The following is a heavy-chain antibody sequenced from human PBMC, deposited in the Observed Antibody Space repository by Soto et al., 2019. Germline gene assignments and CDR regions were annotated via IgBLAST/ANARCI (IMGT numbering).Heavy chain of an antibody. CDR3: AKSTSPTGINWFDP. CDR1: GFTFSSYA. D-gene: IGHD6-13*01. CDR2: ISGSGGST. J-gene: IGHJ5*02. V-gene: IGHV3-23*01. Sequence: GSLRLSCAASGFTFSSYAMSWVRQALGKGLEWVSAISGSGGSTYYADSVKGRFTISRDNSKNTLYLQMNSLRAEDTAVYYCAKSTSPTGINWFDPWGQGTLVTVSS.